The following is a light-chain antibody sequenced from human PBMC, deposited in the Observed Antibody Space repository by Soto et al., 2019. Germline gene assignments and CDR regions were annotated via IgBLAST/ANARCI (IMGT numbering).Light chain of an antibody. CDR1: SSDVGGYNY. J-gene: IGLJ1*01. Sequence: QSALTQPASVSGSPGQSITISCTGTSSDVGGYNYVSWYQQHPGKAPKLMIYDVSNRPSGVSNRFSGSKSGNTASLTISGLQAEDEADYYCCSYTISSTILYVFGAGTKVIVL. CDR2: DVS. CDR3: CSYTISSTILYV. V-gene: IGLV2-14*01.